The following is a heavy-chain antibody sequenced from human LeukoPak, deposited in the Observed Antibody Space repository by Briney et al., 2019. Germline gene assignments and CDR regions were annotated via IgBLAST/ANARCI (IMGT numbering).Heavy chain of an antibody. J-gene: IGHJ4*02. CDR3: ARVLESEMATIGATDY. CDR1: GFTFSSYS. Sequence: GGSLRLSCAASGFTFSSYSMNWVRQAPGKGLEWVSYISSSGSTRYYADSVKGRFTISRDNAKNSLYLQMNSLRAEDTAVYYCARVLESEMATIGATDYWGQGTLVTVSS. CDR2: ISSSGSTR. V-gene: IGHV3-48*04. D-gene: IGHD5-24*01.